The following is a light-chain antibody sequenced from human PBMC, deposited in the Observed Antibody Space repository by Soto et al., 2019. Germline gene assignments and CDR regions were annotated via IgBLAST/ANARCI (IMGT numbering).Light chain of an antibody. CDR1: SSNIGAGYD. J-gene: IGLJ7*02. V-gene: IGLV1-40*01. CDR3: RSHDGSLRGFG. Sequence: QSVLTQPPSVSGAPGQRVTIYCTGSSSNIGAGYDVHWYQQLPGTAPKLLIYGNNNRPSGVPDRFSGSKSGTSASLAITGSQAEDEADYYCRSHDGSLRGFGVGGGTRLTA. CDR2: GNN.